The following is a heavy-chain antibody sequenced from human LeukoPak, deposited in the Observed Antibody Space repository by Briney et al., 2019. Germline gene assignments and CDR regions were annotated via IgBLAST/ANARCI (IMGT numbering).Heavy chain of an antibody. Sequence: GRSLRLSCAASGFIFSSYGMHWVRQAPGKGLEWVAVISYDGSNKYYADSVKGRFTISRDNSKSTLYLQMNSLRAEDTAVYYCAKEAYRYDYCDYWGQGTLVTVSS. J-gene: IGHJ4*02. CDR2: ISYDGSNK. CDR3: AKEAYRYDYCDY. V-gene: IGHV3-30*18. D-gene: IGHD5-18*01. CDR1: GFIFSSYG.